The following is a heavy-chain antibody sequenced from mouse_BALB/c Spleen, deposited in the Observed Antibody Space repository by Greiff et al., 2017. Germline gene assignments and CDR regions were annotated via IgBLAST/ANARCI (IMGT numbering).Heavy chain of an antibody. CDR1: GYTFTDYN. CDR2: INPNNGGT. J-gene: IGHJ3*01. CDR3: ARLYGAY. Sequence: VHVKQSGPELVKPGASVKIPCKASGYTFTDYNMDWVKQSHGKSLEWIGDINPNNGGTIYNQKFKGKATLTVDKSSSTAYMELRSLTSEDTAVYYCARLYGAYWGQGTLVTVSA. D-gene: IGHD1-1*02. V-gene: IGHV1-18*01.